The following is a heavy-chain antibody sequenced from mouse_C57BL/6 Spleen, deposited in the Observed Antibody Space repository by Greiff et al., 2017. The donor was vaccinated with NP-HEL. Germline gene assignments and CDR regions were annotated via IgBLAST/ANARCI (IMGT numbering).Heavy chain of an antibody. V-gene: IGHV1-76*01. J-gene: IGHJ2*01. CDR2: IYSGSGNT. CDR3: AREGFCFDY. Sequence: QVHVKQSGAELVRPGASVKLSCKASGYTFTDYYINWVKQRPGQGLEWIARIYSGSGNTYYNEKFKGKAKLTAEKSSSTAYMQLSSLTSGDSAVYFCAREGFCFDYWGQGTTLTVSS. CDR1: GYTFTDYY.